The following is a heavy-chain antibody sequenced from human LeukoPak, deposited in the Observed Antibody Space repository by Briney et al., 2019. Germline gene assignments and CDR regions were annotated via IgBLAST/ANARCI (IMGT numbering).Heavy chain of an antibody. CDR1: GYTFTSYD. V-gene: IGHV1-8*01. D-gene: IGHD3-3*01. J-gene: IGHJ6*03. Sequence: ASVKVSCKASGYTFTSYDINWVRQATGQGLEWMGWMNPNSGNTGYAQKFQGRVTMTRNTPISTAYTELSSLRSEDTAVYYCARTYYDFWSGLYYYYYMDVWGKGTTVTVSS. CDR3: ARTYYDFWSGLYYYYYMDV. CDR2: MNPNSGNT.